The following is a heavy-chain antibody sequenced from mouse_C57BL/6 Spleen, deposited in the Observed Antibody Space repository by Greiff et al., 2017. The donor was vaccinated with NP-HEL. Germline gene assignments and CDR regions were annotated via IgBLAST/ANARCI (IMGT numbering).Heavy chain of an antibody. D-gene: IGHD1-1*01. J-gene: IGHJ4*01. Sequence: EVQLQQSGPELVKPGASVKIPCKASGYTFTDYNMDWVKQSHGKSLEWIGDINPNNGGTIYNQKFKGKATLTVDKSSSTAYMELRSLTSEDTAVYYCAREPSRVVATPYAMDYWGQGTSVTVSS. CDR3: AREPSRVVATPYAMDY. V-gene: IGHV1-18*01. CDR1: GYTFTDYN. CDR2: INPNNGGT.